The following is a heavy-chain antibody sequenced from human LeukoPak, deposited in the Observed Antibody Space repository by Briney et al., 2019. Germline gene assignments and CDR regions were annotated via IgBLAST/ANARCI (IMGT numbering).Heavy chain of an antibody. D-gene: IGHD4-17*01. V-gene: IGHV4-39*01. J-gene: IGHJ4*02. CDR2: IFYSGST. CDR3: ARQMNTVTADY. CDR1: GGSISSNSYF. Sequence: PSETLSLTCTVSGGSISSNSYFWGWIRQPPGKGLEWIGSIFYSGSTYYNPSLNSRVTISIDTSKNQFSLRLSSVTAADTAVYYCARQMNTVTADYWGQGTLVTVSS.